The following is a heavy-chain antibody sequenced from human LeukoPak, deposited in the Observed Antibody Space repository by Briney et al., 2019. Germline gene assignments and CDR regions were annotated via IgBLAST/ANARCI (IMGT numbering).Heavy chain of an antibody. D-gene: IGHD3-9*01. CDR3: ARARLRYFDWVY. CDR2: IYYSGST. CDR1: GGSISSYY. V-gene: IGHV4-59*01. Sequence: PSETLSLTCTVSGGSISSYYWSWIRQPPGKGLEWIGYIYYSGSTNYNPSLKSRVTISVDTSKNQFSLKLSSVTAADTAVYYCARARLRYFDWVYWGQGTLVTVSS. J-gene: IGHJ4*02.